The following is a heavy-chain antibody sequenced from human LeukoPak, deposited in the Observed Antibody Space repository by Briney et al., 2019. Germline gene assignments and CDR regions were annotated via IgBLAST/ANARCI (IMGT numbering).Heavy chain of an antibody. Sequence: GGSLRLSCVTSGFTFSTYGINWVRLAPGKGLQWVSYISSSYTTMYADSVRGRFTISRDNAKNSLFLQMNSLSVDDTAVYYCARETGYIDYWGQGTLVTVSS. CDR1: GFTFSTYG. D-gene: IGHD3-9*01. CDR3: ARETGYIDY. CDR2: ISSSYTT. J-gene: IGHJ4*02. V-gene: IGHV3-48*01.